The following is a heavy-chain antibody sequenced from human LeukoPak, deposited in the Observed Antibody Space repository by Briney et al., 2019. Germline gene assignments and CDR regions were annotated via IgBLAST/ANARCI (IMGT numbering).Heavy chain of an antibody. Sequence: GASVKVSCTASGYTFTRYDINWVRQATGQGLEWMGWINLNSDNTGYAQKFQGRVTFTRDTSIRTAYMEVSSLRSDDTAVYYCARVDGSPDYWGQGTLPTVSS. J-gene: IGHJ4*02. CDR2: INLNSDNT. CDR3: ARVDGSPDY. V-gene: IGHV1-8*03. CDR1: GYTFTRYD. D-gene: IGHD2-15*01.